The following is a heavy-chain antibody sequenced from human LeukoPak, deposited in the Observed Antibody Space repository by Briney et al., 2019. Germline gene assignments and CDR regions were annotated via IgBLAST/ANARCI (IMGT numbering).Heavy chain of an antibody. J-gene: IGHJ4*02. V-gene: IGHV1-46*01. CDR3: ACGGYSSGWYYNY. CDR1: GYSFTSYD. Sequence: ASVKVSCKASGYSFTSYDIHWVRQAPGQGLEWMGIINPTTSYAQKFQGRVTMTRDTSISTAYMELSRLRSDDTAVYYCACGGYSSGWYYNYWGQGTLVTVSS. CDR2: INPTT. D-gene: IGHD6-19*01.